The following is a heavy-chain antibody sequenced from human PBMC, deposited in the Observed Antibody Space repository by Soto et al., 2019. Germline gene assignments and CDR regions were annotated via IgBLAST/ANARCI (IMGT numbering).Heavy chain of an antibody. V-gene: IGHV1-69*12. D-gene: IGHD5-18*01. J-gene: IGHJ6*02. CDR1: GDSFISYA. CDR3: ARDGSTVETAMVSQYYYGMDV. CDR2: IIPIFGRG. Sequence: QVQLVQSGAEVRKPGSSVKVSCKVSGDSFISYAISWVRQAPGQGLEWMGGIIPIFGRGNYAQRFQGRVAITADESTSTVHMELSGLRSEDTAVYICARDGSTVETAMVSQYYYGMDVWGQGTTVTVSS.